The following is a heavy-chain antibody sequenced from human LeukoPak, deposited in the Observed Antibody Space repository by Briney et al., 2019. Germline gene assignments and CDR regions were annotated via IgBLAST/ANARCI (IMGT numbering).Heavy chain of an antibody. CDR1: GGSISSYY. J-gene: IGHJ6*03. CDR3: ARVRSSSNYYYYYMDV. CDR2: IYYSGST. Sequence: SETLSPTCTVSGGSISSYYWSWIRQPPGKGLEWIGYIYYSGSTNYNPSLKSRVTISVDTSKNQFSLKLSSVTAADTAVYYCARVRSSSNYYYYYMDVWGKGTTVTVSS. V-gene: IGHV4-59*01. D-gene: IGHD6-6*01.